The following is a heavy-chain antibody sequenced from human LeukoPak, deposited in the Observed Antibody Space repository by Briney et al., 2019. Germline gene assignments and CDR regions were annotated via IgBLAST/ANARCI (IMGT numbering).Heavy chain of an antibody. Sequence: SQTLSLTCTVSGGSISSGGYYWSWIRQHPRKGLGWIGYIYYSGSTYYNPSLKSRVTISVDTTKNQFSLKLSSVTAADTAVYYGARDYDFFWGSFGYWGQGTLVTVSS. D-gene: IGHD3-16*01. CDR1: GGSISSGGYY. CDR3: ARDYDFFWGSFGY. V-gene: IGHV4-31*03. J-gene: IGHJ4*02. CDR2: IYYSGST.